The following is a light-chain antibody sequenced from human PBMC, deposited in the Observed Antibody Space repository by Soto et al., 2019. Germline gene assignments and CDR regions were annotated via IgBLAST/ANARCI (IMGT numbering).Light chain of an antibody. Sequence: QAVVTQEPSLTVSPGGTVTLTCGSSTGAVTSGHYPYWFQQKPGQAPRTLIYDTSNKHSWTPARFSGSLLGGKAALTLSGAQPEDEAEYYCLLSYSVLVFGGGTKLTVL. CDR2: DTS. CDR1: TGAVTSGHY. CDR3: LLSYSVLV. V-gene: IGLV7-46*01. J-gene: IGLJ2*01.